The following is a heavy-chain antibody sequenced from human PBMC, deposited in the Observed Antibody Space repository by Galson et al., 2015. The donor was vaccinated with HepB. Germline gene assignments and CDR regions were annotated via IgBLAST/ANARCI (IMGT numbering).Heavy chain of an antibody. CDR2: IIPIFGTA. D-gene: IGHD3-10*01. J-gene: IGHJ4*02. V-gene: IGHV1-69*13. CDR3: ARDTERGTYYYGSGSYYLGD. CDR1: GGTFSSYA. Sequence: SVKVSCKASGGTFSSYAISWVRQAPGQGLEWMGGIIPIFGTANYAQKFQGRVTITADESTSTAYMELSSLRSEDAAVYYCARDTERGTYYYGSGSYYLGDWGQGTLVTVSS.